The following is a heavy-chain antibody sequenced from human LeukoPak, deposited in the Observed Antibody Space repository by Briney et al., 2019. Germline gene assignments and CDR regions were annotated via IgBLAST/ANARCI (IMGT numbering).Heavy chain of an antibody. CDR1: GYSISSGYY. CDR3: ARDSVTMIVVVTYFDY. CDR2: IYHSGST. D-gene: IGHD3-22*01. Sequence: SETLSLTCTVSGYSISSGYYWGWIRQPPGKGLEWIGSIYHSGSTYYNPSLKSRVTISVDTSKNQFSLKLSSVTAADTAVYYCARDSVTMIVVVTYFDYWGQGTLVTVSS. V-gene: IGHV4-38-2*02. J-gene: IGHJ4*02.